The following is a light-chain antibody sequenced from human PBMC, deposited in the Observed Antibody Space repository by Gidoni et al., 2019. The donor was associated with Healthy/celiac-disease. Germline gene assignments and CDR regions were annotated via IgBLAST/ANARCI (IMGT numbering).Light chain of an antibody. CDR2: AAS. V-gene: IGKV1-39*01. CDR1: QSISSY. Sequence: DIQMTQSPSSLSASVGDRVTITCRASQSISSYLNWYQQKPGQAPKLLIYAASSLQSGVPSRFSGSGSGTDFTLTISSLQPEEFATYYCQQSYSTPTFGQGTKVEIK. CDR3: QQSYSTPT. J-gene: IGKJ1*01.